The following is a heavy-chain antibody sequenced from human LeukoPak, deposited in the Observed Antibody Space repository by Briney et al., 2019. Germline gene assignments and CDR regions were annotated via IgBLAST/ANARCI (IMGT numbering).Heavy chain of an antibody. CDR2: INHSGST. D-gene: IGHD6-13*01. V-gene: IGHV4-34*01. CDR1: GGSFSGYY. J-gene: IGHJ2*01. Sequence: SETLSLTCAVYGGSFSGYYWSWIRQPPGKWLEWIGEINHSGSTNYNPSLKSRVSISVDTSKNQFSLKLSSVTAADTAVFYCARGLGSSWSRYFDLWGRGTPVTVSS. CDR3: ARGLGSSWSRYFDL.